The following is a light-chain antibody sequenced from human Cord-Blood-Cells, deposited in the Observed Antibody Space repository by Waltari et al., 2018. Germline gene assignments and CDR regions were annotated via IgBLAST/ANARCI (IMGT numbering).Light chain of an antibody. CDR1: SSDVGGYNY. CDR3: SSYTSSSTWV. Sequence: QSALTQPASVSGSPAQSLTISCTGTSSDVGGYNYVSWYQQHPGNTPKLMIYDVSTRPSVVSNRFSGSKSGNTASLTISGLQAEDEADYYCSSYTSSSTWVFGGGTKLTVL. J-gene: IGLJ3*02. CDR2: DVS. V-gene: IGLV2-14*01.